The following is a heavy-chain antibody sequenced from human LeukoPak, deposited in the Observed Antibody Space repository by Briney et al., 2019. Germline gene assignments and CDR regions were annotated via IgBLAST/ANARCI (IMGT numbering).Heavy chain of an antibody. CDR3: ARDSGVLLWFGDTIDYFDY. D-gene: IGHD3-10*01. J-gene: IGHJ4*02. CDR1: GYTFTRFA. V-gene: IGHV7-4-1*01. Sequence: ASVKVSCKTSGYTFTRFAMNWVRQAPGQGLQWMGWINTDSGNPRYAQGFTGRFVFSLDTSVSTAYLQIGSLKAEDTAVYYCARDSGVLLWFGDTIDYFDYWGQGTLVTVSS. CDR2: INTDSGNP.